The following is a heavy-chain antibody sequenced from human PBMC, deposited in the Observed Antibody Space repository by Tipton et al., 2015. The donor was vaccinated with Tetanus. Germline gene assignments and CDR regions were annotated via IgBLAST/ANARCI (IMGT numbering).Heavy chain of an antibody. CDR3: ARRRSAVLSGGYHWYFDL. CDR2: IFPGASGV. J-gene: IGHJ2*01. V-gene: IGHV5-51*01. D-gene: IGHD2-15*01. Sequence: VQLVQSGAEVKKPGESLNISCKASGYNFATFWIGWVRQKPGKGLEWMGIIFPGASGVRYSPTFEGQVTITADRSTTTAYLQWDSLKVSDTAIYYCARRRSAVLSGGYHWYFDLWGRGTLVTVSS. CDR1: GYNFATFW.